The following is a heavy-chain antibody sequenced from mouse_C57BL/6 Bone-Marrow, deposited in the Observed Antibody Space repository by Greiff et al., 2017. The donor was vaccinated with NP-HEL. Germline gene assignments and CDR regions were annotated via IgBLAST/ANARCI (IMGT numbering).Heavy chain of an antibody. D-gene: IGHD2-5*01. V-gene: IGHV1-61*01. CDR2: IYPSDSET. CDR3: ARSPYYSNYVGFAY. CDR1: GYTFTSYW. Sequence: QVQLQQSGAELVRPGSSVKLSCKASGYTFTSYWMDWVKQRPGQGLEWIGNIYPSDSETHYNQKFKDKATLTVDKSSSTAYMQLSSLTSEDSAVYYCARSPYYSNYVGFAYWGQGTLVTVSA. J-gene: IGHJ3*01.